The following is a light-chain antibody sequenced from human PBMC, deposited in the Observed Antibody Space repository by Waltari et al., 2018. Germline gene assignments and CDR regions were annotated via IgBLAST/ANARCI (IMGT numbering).Light chain of an antibody. V-gene: IGKV1-33*01. CDR3: QQYDNLPLT. J-gene: IGKJ4*01. Sequence: DIQMTQSPSSLSASVGDRVTLTCQASQDIRNYFNWYQQKPGKAPKLLIYDASNLETGVPSRFSGSGSGTDFTFTISSLQPEDIATYYCQQYDNLPLTFGGGTKVEIK. CDR2: DAS. CDR1: QDIRNY.